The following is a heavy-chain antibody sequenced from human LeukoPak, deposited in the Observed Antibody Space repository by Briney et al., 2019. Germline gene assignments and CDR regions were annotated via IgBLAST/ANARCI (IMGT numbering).Heavy chain of an antibody. CDR2: IYSSGGT. J-gene: IGHJ4*02. CDR3: ARDYNWTFDH. V-gene: IGHV4-4*07. D-gene: IGHD1-1*01. CDR1: GGSISTYY. Sequence: PSETLFLTCTVSGGSISTYYWSWIRQPAGKGLEWIGRIYSSGGTNYNPSLRSRVTMSVDTSKNQFSLKLSSVTAADTAVYFCARDYNWTFDHWGQGTLVTVSS.